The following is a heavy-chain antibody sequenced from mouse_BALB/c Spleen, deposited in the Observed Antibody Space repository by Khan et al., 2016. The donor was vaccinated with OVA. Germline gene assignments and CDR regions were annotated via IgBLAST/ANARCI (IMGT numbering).Heavy chain of an antibody. V-gene: IGHV1S41*01. CDR1: GYTFTSYW. CDR2: IAPGSGST. CDR3: ARMARK. Sequence: DLVKPGASVKLSCKASGYTFTSYWINWIKQRPGQGLEWIGRIAPGSGSTYDNEMFKGKATLTVDTSSSTAYLQLSSLTSEDTAVYYCARMARKWGQGTTLTVSS. J-gene: IGHJ2*01.